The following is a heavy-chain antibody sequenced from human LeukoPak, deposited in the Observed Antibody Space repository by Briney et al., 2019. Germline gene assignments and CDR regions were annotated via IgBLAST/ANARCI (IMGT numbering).Heavy chain of an antibody. J-gene: IGHJ4*02. CDR2: IKSDGTYT. D-gene: IGHD4-23*01. CDR1: GFTFSNYW. CDR3: ARDSARGGNSDY. V-gene: IGHV3-74*01. Sequence: GGSLRLSCAASGFTFSNYWMHWVRQAPGKGLVWVSRIKSDGTYTSYADSVKGRFTISRDNAKSTLYLQMSSLRVEDAAVYFCARDSARGGNSDYWGQGTLVTVSS.